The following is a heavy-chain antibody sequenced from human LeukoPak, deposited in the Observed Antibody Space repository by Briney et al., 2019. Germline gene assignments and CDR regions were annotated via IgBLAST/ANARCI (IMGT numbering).Heavy chain of an antibody. CDR1: GYTFTNYA. Sequence: ASVKVSCKASGYTFTNYAMNWLRPAPGQGLEWVGWINTNTWNPTYAQGFTGRFVFSLDTSVSTAYLQISSLKAEDTAVYYCARAPPHQLPFSEWFDPWGQGTLVTVSS. D-gene: IGHD2-2*01. CDR2: INTNTWNP. CDR3: ARAPPHQLPFSEWFDP. J-gene: IGHJ5*02. V-gene: IGHV7-4-1*02.